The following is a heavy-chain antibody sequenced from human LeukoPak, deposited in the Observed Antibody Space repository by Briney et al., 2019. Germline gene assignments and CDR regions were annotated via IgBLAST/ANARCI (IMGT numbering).Heavy chain of an antibody. V-gene: IGHV3-9*01. Sequence: GGSLRLSCAASGFTFDDYAMRWVRQAPGKGLEWVAGISWGSGNIGYADSVKGRFTISRDNAENSLHLQMNSLRTEDTALYFCARDAWRRAFNYGMDVWGQGTTVAVSS. CDR1: GFTFDDYA. D-gene: IGHD5-12*01. CDR2: ISWGSGNI. J-gene: IGHJ6*02. CDR3: ARDAWRRAFNYGMDV.